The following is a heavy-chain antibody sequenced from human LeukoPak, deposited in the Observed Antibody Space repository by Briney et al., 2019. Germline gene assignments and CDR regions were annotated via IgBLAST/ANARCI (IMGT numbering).Heavy chain of an antibody. CDR2: INPNSGGT. V-gene: IGHV1-2*02. D-gene: IGHD4-11*01. CDR1: GYTFTGYY. J-gene: IGHJ1*01. Sequence: GASVKVSCKASGYTFTGYYMHWVRQAPGQGLEWMGWINPNSGGTNYAQKFQGRVTMTRDTSISTAYMELRSLRSDDTAVYYCATGMTTVNHAEYFQHWGQGTLVTVSS. CDR3: ATGMTTVNHAEYFQH.